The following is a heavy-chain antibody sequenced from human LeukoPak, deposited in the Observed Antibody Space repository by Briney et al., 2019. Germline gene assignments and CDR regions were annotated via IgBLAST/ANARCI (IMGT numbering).Heavy chain of an antibody. J-gene: IGHJ4*02. V-gene: IGHV3-48*03. CDR1: GFTFSSYV. Sequence: PGGSLRLSCAASGFTFSSYVMNWVRQAPGKGLEWVSYISSSGSTIYYADSVKGRFTISRDNSKNTLYLQMNSLRAEDTAVYYCAKLAGASTNWGQGTLVTVSS. CDR3: AKLAGASTN. CDR2: ISSSGSTI. D-gene: IGHD6-19*01.